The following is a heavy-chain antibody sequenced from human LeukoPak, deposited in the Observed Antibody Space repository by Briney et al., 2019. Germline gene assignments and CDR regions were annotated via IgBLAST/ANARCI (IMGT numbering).Heavy chain of an antibody. J-gene: IGHJ4*02. CDR1: GFSFSSYS. V-gene: IGHV3-48*01. D-gene: IGHD2-2*01. CDR3: ARDYLYAFDY. CDR2: ISGSGNAK. Sequence: GGSLSLSCAASGFSFSSYSMNWVRQAPGKGLEWVSYISGSGNAKHYTDSVKGRFTISRDNAKNALYLQMNSLRAEDTAVYFCARDYLYAFDYWDQGTLVTVSS.